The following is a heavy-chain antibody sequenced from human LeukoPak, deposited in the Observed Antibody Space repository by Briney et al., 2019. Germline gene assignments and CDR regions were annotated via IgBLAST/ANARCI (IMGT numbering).Heavy chain of an antibody. V-gene: IGHV3-21*01. Sequence: ETGGSLRLSCEASGFTFSSYTMTWVRQAPGKGLEWVSSISPNSSYIYYSDSLKGRLTISRDNAKNSLYLQMNSLRGEDTAVYYCVRHRTASDYWGQGALVTVSS. CDR1: GFTFSSYT. D-gene: IGHD3-16*02. CDR3: VRHRTASDY. J-gene: IGHJ4*02. CDR2: ISPNSSYI.